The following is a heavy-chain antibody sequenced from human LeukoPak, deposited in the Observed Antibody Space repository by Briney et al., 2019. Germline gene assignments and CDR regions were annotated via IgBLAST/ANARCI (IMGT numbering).Heavy chain of an antibody. CDR1: GGSIGSYS. V-gene: IGHV4-59*01. D-gene: IGHD6-19*01. Sequence: PSETLSLTCTVSGGSIGSYSWNWIRQPPGKGLEWIGHIHYSGSTNYNPSLKSRVTISVDTSKNQFSLKLSSVTAADTAVYYCAGATAVAGIDYWGQGTLVTVSS. CDR3: AGATAVAGIDY. CDR2: IHYSGST. J-gene: IGHJ4*02.